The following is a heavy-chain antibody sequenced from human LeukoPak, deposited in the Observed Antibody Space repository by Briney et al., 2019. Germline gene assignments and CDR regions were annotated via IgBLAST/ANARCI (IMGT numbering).Heavy chain of an antibody. D-gene: IGHD3-10*01. Sequence: SETLSLTCTVSGGSISSYYWSWIRQPAGKGLEWIGRIYTSGSTNYNPSLKSRVTMSVDTSKNQFSLKLSSVTAADTAVYYCARIPYYGSGSYLFDPWGQGTLVTVSS. CDR1: GGSISSYY. J-gene: IGHJ5*02. CDR3: ARIPYYGSGSYLFDP. CDR2: IYTSGST. V-gene: IGHV4-4*07.